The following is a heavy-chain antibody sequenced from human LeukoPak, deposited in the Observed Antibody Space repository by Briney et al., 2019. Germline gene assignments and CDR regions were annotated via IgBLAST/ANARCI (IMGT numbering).Heavy chain of an antibody. D-gene: IGHD2-8*01. V-gene: IGHV3-7*01. Sequence: GGSLRLSCVASGFTFNTYYMGWVRQAPGRGLEWVANINGAGGDKFYVDSVKGRFTVSRDNAINSLYLQMNNLRAEDTAVYYCARHGPWCFDHWGQGTPVTVSS. CDR2: INGAGGDK. CDR3: ARHGPWCFDH. J-gene: IGHJ4*02. CDR1: GFTFNTYY.